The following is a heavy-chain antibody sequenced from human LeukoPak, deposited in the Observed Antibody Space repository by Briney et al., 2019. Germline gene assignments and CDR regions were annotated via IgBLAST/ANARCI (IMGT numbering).Heavy chain of an antibody. CDR2: IYSGGST. J-gene: IGHJ6*03. Sequence: PGGSLRLSCAASGFTVSSNYMSWVRQAPGKGLEWVSVIYSGGSTYYADSVKGRFTISRDNSKNTLYLQMNSLRAEDTAVYYCAKEGDERWLQLYYYYYYMDVWGKGTTVTVSS. D-gene: IGHD5-24*01. V-gene: IGHV3-53*01. CDR1: GFTVSSNY. CDR3: AKEGDERWLQLYYYYYYMDV.